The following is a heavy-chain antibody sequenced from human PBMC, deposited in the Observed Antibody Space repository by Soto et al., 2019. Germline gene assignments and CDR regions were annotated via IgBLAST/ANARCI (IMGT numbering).Heavy chain of an antibody. J-gene: IGHJ6*02. CDR2: ISGTGRRT. V-gene: IGHV3-23*01. CDR1: GFSSGIYA. Sequence: EVQLLQSGGGLVQPGGSLRLSCAASGFSSGIYAMNWVRQAPGKGLEWVSSISGTGRRTDYADSVKGRFTISRDNSKNTLYLQMNSLRVEDTAVYYCARVHLVRTSSYYCGMDVWGPGTTVTVSS. CDR3: ARVHLVRTSSYYCGMDV. D-gene: IGHD6-6*01.